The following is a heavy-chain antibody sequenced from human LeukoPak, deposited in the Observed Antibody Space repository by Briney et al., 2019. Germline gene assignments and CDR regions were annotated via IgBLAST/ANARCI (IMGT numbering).Heavy chain of an antibody. V-gene: IGHV3-21*01. Sequence: GGSLRLSCAASGFTFSSYSMNWVRQAPGKGLEWVSSISSSNSYIYYADSVKGRFTISRDNAKNSLYLQMNSLRAEDTAVYYCARDLRDSSGSNYWGQGTLVTVSS. D-gene: IGHD3-22*01. CDR3: ARDLRDSSGSNY. CDR1: GFTFSSYS. CDR2: ISSSNSYI. J-gene: IGHJ4*02.